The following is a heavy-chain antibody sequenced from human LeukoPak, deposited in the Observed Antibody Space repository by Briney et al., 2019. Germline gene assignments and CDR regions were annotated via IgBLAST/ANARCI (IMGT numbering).Heavy chain of an antibody. D-gene: IGHD3-9*01. CDR1: GGSISSYN. Sequence: ASETLSLTCAVSGGSISSYNWIWIRQPPGKGLEWIGYIDYSGSINYNSSLKSRVTISVDTSKNQFSLKLSSVTAADTAVYYCARRSSYYDILTGYYNFDYWGQGTLVTVSS. V-gene: IGHV4-59*12. J-gene: IGHJ4*02. CDR2: IDYSGSI. CDR3: ARRSSYYDILTGYYNFDY.